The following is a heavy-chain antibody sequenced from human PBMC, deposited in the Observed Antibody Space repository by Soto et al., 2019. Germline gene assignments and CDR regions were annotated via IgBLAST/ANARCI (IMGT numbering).Heavy chain of an antibody. CDR1: GFTFSKYA. V-gene: IGHV3-30-3*01. D-gene: IGHD3-22*01. J-gene: IGHJ4*02. CDR3: ARTGYDRSGYFVEYYFDY. CDR2: ISNDGSNP. Sequence: PGGSLRLSCAASGFTFSKYAMHWVRQARGTGLEWVAVISNDGSNPYYADSVKGRFTISRDNSKNTLYLQMGSLREEDTAVYYCARTGYDRSGYFVEYYFDYWGQGTLVTVSS.